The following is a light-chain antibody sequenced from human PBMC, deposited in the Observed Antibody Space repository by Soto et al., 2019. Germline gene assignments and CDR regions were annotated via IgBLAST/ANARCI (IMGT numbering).Light chain of an antibody. CDR2: GAS. V-gene: IGKV3-20*01. CDR3: QHYVTSSIT. Sequence: VFTQSPCTLSLSPGERVTILCLASQSVSSTSLAWYQQKPGQTPRLLIYGASSRATGTPDRISGGGSGTHFTLTISRLEPEDFAVYYCQHYVTSSITFGQGTRLEIK. J-gene: IGKJ5*01. CDR1: QSVSSTS.